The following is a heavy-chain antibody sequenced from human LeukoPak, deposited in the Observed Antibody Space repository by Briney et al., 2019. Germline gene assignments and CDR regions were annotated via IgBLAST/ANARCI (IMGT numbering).Heavy chain of an antibody. V-gene: IGHV4-4*07. CDR1: GGSISSYY. Sequence: AAETLSLTCTVSGGSISSYYWSWIRQPAGKGLEWIGRIYTSGSTNYNPSLKSRVTISVDTSKNQFSLKLSSVTAADTAVYYCARGGWNKFDYWGQGTLVTVSS. D-gene: IGHD3-22*01. CDR2: IYTSGST. J-gene: IGHJ4*02. CDR3: ARGGWNKFDY.